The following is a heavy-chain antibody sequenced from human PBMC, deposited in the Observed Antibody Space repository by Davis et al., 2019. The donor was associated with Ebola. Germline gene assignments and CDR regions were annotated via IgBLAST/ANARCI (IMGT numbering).Heavy chain of an antibody. CDR1: GLTVSSNY. CDR2: ICSGDIT. Sequence: GESLKISCAASGLTVSSNYASWVRQAPGKGLEWVSLICSGDITHNADSVKGRLTISRDNSKNTLYLQMNSLRAEDTAVYYCARGDSSSPPIYYGMDVWGQGTTVTVSS. J-gene: IGHJ6*02. CDR3: ARGDSSSPPIYYGMDV. D-gene: IGHD6-6*01. V-gene: IGHV3-53*01.